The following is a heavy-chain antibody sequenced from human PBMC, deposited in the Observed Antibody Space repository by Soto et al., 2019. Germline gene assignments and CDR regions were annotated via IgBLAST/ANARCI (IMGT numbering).Heavy chain of an antibody. J-gene: IGHJ4*02. Sequence: EVQLLESGGGSVQPGGALRLSCAASGFTISMSDMGWVRQAPGKGLEWVSTSGSGGSFHYADSVKGRFSISRDNSNSIMYLQINSLRTEDTAFYYCAKYEGRALDYWGQGTLVSVSP. D-gene: IGHD3-3*01. V-gene: IGHV3-23*01. CDR3: AKYEGRALDY. CDR2: TSGSGGSF. CDR1: GFTISMSD.